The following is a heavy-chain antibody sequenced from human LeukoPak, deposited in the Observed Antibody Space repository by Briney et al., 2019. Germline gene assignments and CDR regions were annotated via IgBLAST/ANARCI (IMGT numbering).Heavy chain of an antibody. CDR3: AKDMVRGVLSENNWFDP. CDR2: ISGSGGST. D-gene: IGHD3-10*01. Sequence: PGGSLRLSCAASGFTFSSYGMSWVRQAPGKGLEWVSAISGSGGSTYYADSVKGRFTISRDNSKNTLYLQMNSLRAEDTAVYYCAKDMVRGVLSENNWFDPWGQGTLVTVSS. CDR1: GFTFSSYG. V-gene: IGHV3-23*01. J-gene: IGHJ5*02.